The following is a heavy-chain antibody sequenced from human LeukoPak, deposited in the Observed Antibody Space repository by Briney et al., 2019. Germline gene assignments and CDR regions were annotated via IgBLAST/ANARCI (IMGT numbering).Heavy chain of an antibody. V-gene: IGHV1-69*06. J-gene: IGHJ4*02. CDR2: IIPIFGTA. CDR3: ARDAGSGDSSGYYLF. D-gene: IGHD3-22*01. CDR1: GDTFNNYA. Sequence: GASVKVSCKASGDTFNNYAITWVRQAPGQGLEWMGGIIPIFGTANYAQKFQGRVTITADKSTSTAYMELSSLRSEDTAVYYCARDAGSGDSSGYYLFWGQGTLVIVSS.